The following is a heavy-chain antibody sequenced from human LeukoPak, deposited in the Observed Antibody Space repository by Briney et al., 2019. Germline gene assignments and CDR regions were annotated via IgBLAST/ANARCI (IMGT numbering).Heavy chain of an antibody. J-gene: IGHJ4*02. D-gene: IGHD3-22*01. CDR3: ARFLGGYYYDSSGYIDY. CDR1: GGTFSSYA. V-gene: IGHV1-69*06. Sequence: SVKVSCKASGGTFSSYAISWVRQAPGQGLEWMGGIIPIFGTANYAQKFQGRVTITADKSTSTAYMELSSLRSEDTAVYYCARFLGGYYYDSSGYIDYWGQGTLVTVSS. CDR2: IIPIFGTA.